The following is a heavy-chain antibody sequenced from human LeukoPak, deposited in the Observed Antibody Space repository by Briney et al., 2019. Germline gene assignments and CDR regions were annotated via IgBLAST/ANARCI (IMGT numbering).Heavy chain of an antibody. CDR3: ARSRLGIVVVPAATQFDY. CDR2: INHSGST. D-gene: IGHD2-2*03. V-gene: IGHV4-34*01. J-gene: IGHJ4*02. Sequence: SETLSLTCAVYGGSFSGYYWGWIRQPPGKGLEWIGEINHSGSTNYNPSLKSRVTISVDTSKNQFSLKLSSVTAADTAVYYCARSRLGIVVVPAATQFDYWGQGTLVTVSS. CDR1: GGSFSGYY.